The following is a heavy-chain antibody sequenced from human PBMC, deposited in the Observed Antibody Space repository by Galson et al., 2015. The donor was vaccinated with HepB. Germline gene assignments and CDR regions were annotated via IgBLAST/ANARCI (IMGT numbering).Heavy chain of an antibody. J-gene: IGHJ4*02. CDR2: FYHSGST. V-gene: IGHV4-59*01. CDR3: ARIQAAAAMVTN. D-gene: IGHD2-2*01. CDR1: GVSIISDY. Sequence: SETLSLTCTVSGVSIISDYWTWFRQPPGKGLEWIAYFYHSGSTYSNPSLESRVSISLDTSKNQFSLKLSSVTAADTAVYYCARIQAAAAMVTNWGQGTLVTVSS.